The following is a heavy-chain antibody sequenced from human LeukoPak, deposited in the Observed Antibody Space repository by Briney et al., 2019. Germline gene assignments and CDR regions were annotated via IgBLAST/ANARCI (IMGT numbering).Heavy chain of an antibody. D-gene: IGHD4-17*01. CDR1: GYTFTGYY. V-gene: IGHV1-2*02. CDR3: ARTQWGPERSTVTTRPLPFDY. J-gene: IGHJ4*02. Sequence: GASVKVSCKASGYTFTGYYMHWVRQAPGQGLEWMGWINPNSGGTNYAQKFQGRVTMTRDTSISTAYMELRSLRSDDTAVYYCARTQWGPERSTVTTRPLPFDYWGQGTLVTVSS. CDR2: INPNSGGT.